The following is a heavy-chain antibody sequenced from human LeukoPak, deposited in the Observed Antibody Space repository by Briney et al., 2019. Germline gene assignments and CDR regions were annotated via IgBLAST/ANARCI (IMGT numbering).Heavy chain of an antibody. CDR2: IKYDASDE. Sequence: GGSLRLSCAVSGVSFSGYAMHWVRQAPGKGLEWVGLIKYDASDEYYADSVKGRFTISRDDSRNTLYLQMTSLRAEDTAVYYCARGQSVGWEIGVCDFWGQGSLVTVAS. J-gene: IGHJ4*02. V-gene: IGHV3-33*01. CDR1: GVSFSGYA. D-gene: IGHD1-26*01. CDR3: ARGQSVGWEIGVCDF.